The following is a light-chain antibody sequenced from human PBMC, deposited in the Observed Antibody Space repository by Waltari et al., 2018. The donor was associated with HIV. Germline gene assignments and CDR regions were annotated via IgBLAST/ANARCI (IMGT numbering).Light chain of an antibody. J-gene: IGKJ5*01. CDR1: QGIKSY. CDR2: AAS. CDR3: QQLDPYPIT. V-gene: IGKV1-9*01. Sequence: DIQLTQSQSFVSASVGDRVTITCRASQGIKSYLAWYQQKPGKAPNLLIYAASTLQSGVPSRFSGSGSGTEFTLTISSLQPEDFAAYYCQQLDPYPITFGQGTRLEIK.